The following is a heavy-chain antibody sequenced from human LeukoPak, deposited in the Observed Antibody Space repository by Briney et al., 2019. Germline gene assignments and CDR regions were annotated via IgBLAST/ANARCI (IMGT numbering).Heavy chain of an antibody. D-gene: IGHD3-22*01. V-gene: IGHV5-51*01. CDR1: GYSVTSYW. CDR2: IYPGDSDT. Sequence: GESLKISCKGSGYSVTSYWIGWVRQMPGKGLEWMGIIYPGDSDTRYSPSFQGQVTISADKSISTAYLQWSSLKASDTAMYYFARLRYYYDSSGYSYYFDYWGQGTLVTVSS. J-gene: IGHJ4*02. CDR3: ARLRYYYDSSGYSYYFDY.